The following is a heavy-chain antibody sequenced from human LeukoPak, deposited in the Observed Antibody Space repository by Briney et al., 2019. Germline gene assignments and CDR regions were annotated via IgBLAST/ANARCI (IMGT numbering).Heavy chain of an antibody. J-gene: IGHJ4*02. CDR3: ARPGGVQSPPVV. CDR1: GGSISSSSYY. D-gene: IGHD2-8*02. V-gene: IGHV4-39*01. Sequence: SETLSLTCTVSGGSISSSSYYWGWIRQPPGKGLEWIGSIYYSGSTYYNPSLKSRVTISVDTSKNQFSLKLSSVTAADTAVYYCARPGGVQSPPVVWGQGTLVTVSS. CDR2: IYYSGST.